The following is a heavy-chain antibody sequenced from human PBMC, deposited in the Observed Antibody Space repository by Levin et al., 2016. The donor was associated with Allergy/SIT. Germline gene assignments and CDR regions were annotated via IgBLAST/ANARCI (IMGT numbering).Heavy chain of an antibody. D-gene: IGHD2/OR15-2a*01. CDR2: FYTSVSI. V-gene: IGHV4-4*07. CDR1: GGSISGYY. Sequence: SETLSLTCSVSGGSISGYYWNWIRQPAGKGLEWIGRFYTSVSIDYNPSLKSRVTLSLDTSKNQFFLQLRSVTAADTAVYYCVRDLVGGYCNTDCRTDYWGQGTLVTVSS. CDR3: VRDLVGGYCNTDCRTDY. J-gene: IGHJ4*02.